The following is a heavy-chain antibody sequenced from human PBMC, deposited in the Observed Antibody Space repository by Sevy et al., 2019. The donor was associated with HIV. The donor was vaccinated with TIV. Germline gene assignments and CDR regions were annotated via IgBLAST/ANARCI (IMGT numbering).Heavy chain of an antibody. Sequence: GGSLRLSCAASGFTFSSYAMSWVRQAPGKGLEWVSAVSGSGGSTYYADSVKGRFTISRDNSKNTLYLQMNSLRAEDTAVYYCAKALLYSSGYYFDYWGQGTLVTVSS. V-gene: IGHV3-23*01. CDR2: VSGSGGST. CDR1: GFTFSSYA. J-gene: IGHJ4*02. D-gene: IGHD5-18*01. CDR3: AKALLYSSGYYFDY.